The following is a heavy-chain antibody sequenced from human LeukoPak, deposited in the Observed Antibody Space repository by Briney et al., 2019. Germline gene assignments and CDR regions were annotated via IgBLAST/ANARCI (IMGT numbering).Heavy chain of an antibody. CDR1: GFTFSSYA. CDR3: AKYGDYGPTHDY. D-gene: IGHD4-17*01. Sequence: GGSLRLSCAASGFTFSSYAMSCVRQAPGKGLEWVSAISGSGGSTYYADSVKGRFTISRDNSKNTLYLQMNSLRAEDTAVYYCAKYGDYGPTHDYWGQGTLVTVSS. CDR2: ISGSGGST. V-gene: IGHV3-23*01. J-gene: IGHJ4*02.